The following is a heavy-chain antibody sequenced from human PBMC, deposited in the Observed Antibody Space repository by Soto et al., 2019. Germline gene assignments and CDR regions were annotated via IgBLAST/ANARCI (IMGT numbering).Heavy chain of an antibody. CDR3: ARGPMITFGGVIVLDC. Sequence: QVQLVQSGAEVKKPGASVKVSCKASGYTFTSYDINWVRQATGQGLEWMGWMNPNSGNTGYAQKFQGRVTMTRNTSISTADMELSSLRSEDTAVYSCARGPMITFGGVIVLDCWGQGTLVTVSS. D-gene: IGHD3-16*02. V-gene: IGHV1-8*01. CDR2: MNPNSGNT. J-gene: IGHJ4*02. CDR1: GYTFTSYD.